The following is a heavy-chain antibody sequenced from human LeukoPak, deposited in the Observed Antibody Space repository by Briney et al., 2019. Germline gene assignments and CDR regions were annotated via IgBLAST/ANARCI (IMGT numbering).Heavy chain of an antibody. CDR3: ARGRPDFWSGHGGHAEFDY. CDR2: IYYSGST. V-gene: IGHV4-59*01. Sequence: PSETLSLTCTVSGGSISSYYWSWIRQPPGKGLEWIGYIYYSGSTNYNPSLKSRVTISVDTSKNQFSLKLSSVTAADTAVYYCARGRPDFWSGHGGHAEFDYWGQGTLVTVSS. D-gene: IGHD3-3*01. J-gene: IGHJ4*02. CDR1: GGSISSYY.